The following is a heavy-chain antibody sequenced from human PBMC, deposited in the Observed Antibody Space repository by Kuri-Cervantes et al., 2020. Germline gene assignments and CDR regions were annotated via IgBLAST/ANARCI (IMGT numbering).Heavy chain of an antibody. CDR2: ISYDGSNK. D-gene: IGHD2-15*01. CDR3: ARRSGGSPNDY. V-gene: IGHV3-30*01. J-gene: IGHJ4*02. CDR1: GFTFSSYA. Sequence: GESLKISCAASGFTFSSYAMHWVRQAPGKGLEWVAVISYDGSNKYYADSVKGRFTISRDNSKNTLYLQMNSLRSDDTAVYYCARRSGGSPNDYWGQGTLVTVSS.